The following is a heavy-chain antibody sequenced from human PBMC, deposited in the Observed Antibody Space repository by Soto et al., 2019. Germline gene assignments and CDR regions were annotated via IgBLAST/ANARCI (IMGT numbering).Heavy chain of an antibody. CDR3: AKDALAYYDFWS. Sequence: GGSLRLSCAASGLTFSSYAMSWVRQAPGKGLEWVSHISNSGRSTKYADSVKGRFTISRDNSKNTLYLQMNSLRAEDTAIYYCAKDALAYYDFWSWGQGTLVAVSS. CDR1: GLTFSSYA. D-gene: IGHD3-3*01. V-gene: IGHV3-23*01. J-gene: IGHJ4*02. CDR2: ISNSGRST.